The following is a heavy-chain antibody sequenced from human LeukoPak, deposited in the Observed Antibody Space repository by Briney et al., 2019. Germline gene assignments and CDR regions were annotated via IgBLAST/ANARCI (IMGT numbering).Heavy chain of an antibody. D-gene: IGHD2-15*01. CDR2: ISDSGDAT. J-gene: IGHJ4*02. V-gene: IGHV3-23*01. Sequence: GGSLRLSCAGFEFTFNSYVMTWVRQAPGKGLEWVSAISDSGDATYYADSVKGRFTISRDNSKNTLYLQMNSLRAEDTAVYYCAKAYCSGGSCYSGQGLWKRNPQTGFFDYWGQGTLVTVSS. CDR3: AKAYCSGGSCYSGQGLWKRNPQTGFFDY. CDR1: EFTFNSYV.